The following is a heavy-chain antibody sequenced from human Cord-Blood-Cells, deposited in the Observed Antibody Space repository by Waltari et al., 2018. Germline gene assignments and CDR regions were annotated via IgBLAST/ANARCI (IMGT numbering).Heavy chain of an antibody. Sequence: QVQLQQWGAGLLTPSETLSLTCAVYGGSFSGYYWSWIRQHPGKGLEWIGEINHSGSTNYHPSLKSRVTISVDTSNNQFSLKLSSVTAADTAVYYCARGRGNDSSGYYYVDYWGQGTLVTVSS. D-gene: IGHD3-22*01. V-gene: IGHV4-34*01. CDR3: ARGRGNDSSGYYYVDY. J-gene: IGHJ4*02. CDR2: INHSGST. CDR1: GGSFSGYY.